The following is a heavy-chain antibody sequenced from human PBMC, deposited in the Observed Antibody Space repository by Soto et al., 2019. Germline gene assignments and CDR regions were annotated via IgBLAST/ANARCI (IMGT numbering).Heavy chain of an antibody. CDR1: GFTFSDYY. Sequence: GGSLRLSCAASGFTFSDYYMSWIRQAPGKWLEWGSYISSSGSNISYAESVKGRFTISRDNAKNSLYLQLNSLRAEEKAVYYCARGFDSSGYSEAFDIWGQGTMVTVSS. CDR3: ARGFDSSGYSEAFDI. D-gene: IGHD3-22*01. J-gene: IGHJ3*02. V-gene: IGHV3-11*01. CDR2: ISSSGSNI.